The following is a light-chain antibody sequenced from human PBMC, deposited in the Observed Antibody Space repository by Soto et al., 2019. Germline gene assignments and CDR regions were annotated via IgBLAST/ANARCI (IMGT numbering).Light chain of an antibody. CDR2: EVS. CDR3: SSFTSSTTVV. V-gene: IGLV2-14*01. Sequence: QSALTQPASVSDSPGQSITISCTGASSDIGAYNFVSWYQQHPGKAPKLIIYEVSNRPSGVSNRFSGSKSGNTASLTISGLLAVDEALFFCSSFTSSTTVVFGGGTKLTVL. J-gene: IGLJ2*01. CDR1: SSDIGAYNF.